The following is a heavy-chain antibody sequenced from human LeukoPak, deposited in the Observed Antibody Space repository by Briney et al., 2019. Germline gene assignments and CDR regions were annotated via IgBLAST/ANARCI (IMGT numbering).Heavy chain of an antibody. CDR3: ARDRASGSYFEDAFDI. D-gene: IGHD1-26*01. CDR2: ISAYNGNT. Sequence: ASVKVSCKASGYTFTSYGISWVRQAPGQGLEWMGWISAYNGNTNYAQKLQGRVTMTTDTSTSTAYMELSSLRSEDTAVYYCARDRASGSYFEDAFDIWGQGTMVTVSS. CDR1: GYTFTSYG. J-gene: IGHJ3*02. V-gene: IGHV1-18*01.